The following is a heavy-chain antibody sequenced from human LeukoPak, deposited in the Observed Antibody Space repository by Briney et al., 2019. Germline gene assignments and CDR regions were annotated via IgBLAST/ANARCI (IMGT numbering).Heavy chain of an antibody. J-gene: IGHJ5*02. CDR3: ARRLRIGAAEWFDP. CDR1: SGSVRSNYYS. D-gene: IGHD2-15*01. CDR2: LDDSGNT. Sequence: SETLSLTCSVSSGSVRSNYYSWAWIRQAPGKGLEWVGGLDDSGNTYYNPSLKSRLTMSVDTSKNHYSLNLKSVAAADTSVYYCARRLRIGAAEWFDPWGQGIMVTVSS. V-gene: IGHV4-39*02.